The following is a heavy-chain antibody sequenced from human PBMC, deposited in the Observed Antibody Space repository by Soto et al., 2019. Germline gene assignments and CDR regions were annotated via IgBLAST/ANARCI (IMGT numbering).Heavy chain of an antibody. CDR1: GGSVSSGSYY. CDR2: IYYSGST. J-gene: IGHJ6*02. CDR3: ASRGLTYYYYGMDV. V-gene: IGHV4-39*01. D-gene: IGHD2-21*02. Sequence: SETLSLTCTVSGGSVSSGSYYWGWIRQPPGKGLEWIGSIYYSGSTYYNPSLKSRVTISVDTSKNQFSLKLSSVTAADTAVYYCASRGLTYYYYGMDVWGQGTTVTVSS.